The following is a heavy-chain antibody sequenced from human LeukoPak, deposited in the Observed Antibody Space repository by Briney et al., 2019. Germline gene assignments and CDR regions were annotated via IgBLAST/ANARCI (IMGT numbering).Heavy chain of an antibody. V-gene: IGHV3-53*05. CDR3: ARDLRSRQYYYGMDV. J-gene: IGHJ6*02. Sequence: GGSLRLSCAASGFTVSSNYMSWVRQAPGKGLEWVSVIYSGGSTYYADSVKGRFTISRDNSKNTLYLQMNSLRAEDTAVYYCARDLRSRQYYYGMDVWGQGTTVTVSS. CDR2: IYSGGST. CDR1: GFTVSSNY.